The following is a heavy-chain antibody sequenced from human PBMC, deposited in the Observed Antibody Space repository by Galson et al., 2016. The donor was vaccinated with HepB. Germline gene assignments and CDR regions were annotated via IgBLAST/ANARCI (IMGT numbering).Heavy chain of an antibody. V-gene: IGHV2-5*02. D-gene: IGHD2/OR15-2a*01. J-gene: IGHJ4*02. Sequence: PALVKPTQTLTLTCTFSGFALSGGGVGVGWIRQPPGKALEWLALVYWDDDKRYSPSLQSRLTITKDTSKNQVVLIMTNMDPVDTATYYCAHSSRGGEYVGDRPTYYFDYWGQGTLVTVSS. CDR1: GFALSGGGVG. CDR3: AHSSRGGEYVGDRPTYYFDY. CDR2: VYWDDDK.